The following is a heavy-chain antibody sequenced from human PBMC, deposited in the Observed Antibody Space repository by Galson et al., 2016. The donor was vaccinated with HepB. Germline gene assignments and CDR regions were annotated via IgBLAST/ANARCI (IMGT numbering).Heavy chain of an antibody. D-gene: IGHD2-2*01. CDR2: MNHRRST. V-gene: IGHV4-34*01. J-gene: IGHJ4*02. CDR3: ARDPFGVVVPAAEGG. Sequence: ETLSLTCAVYGGSFSGYYWSWIRQSPGKGLEWIGEMNHRRSTNYNPSLKSRVTISGDTSKKQFSLKLSSVTAADTAVYYCARDPFGVVVPAAEGGWGQGTLVTVSS. CDR1: GGSFSGYY.